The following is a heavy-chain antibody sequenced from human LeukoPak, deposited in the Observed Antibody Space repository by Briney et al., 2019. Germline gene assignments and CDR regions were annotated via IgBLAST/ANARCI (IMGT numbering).Heavy chain of an antibody. CDR1: GITFNTYD. J-gene: IGHJ4*02. V-gene: IGHV3-23*01. CDR3: VRGGELVGSYFDY. Sequence: PGGSLRLSCAASGITFNTYDMSWVRQAPGKGLEWASGISWSGGTTYYADSVKGRFTISRDNSRNTLYLQINSLRAEDTALYYCVRGGELVGSYFDYWGPGTLVTVSS. D-gene: IGHD3-16*01. CDR2: ISWSGGTT.